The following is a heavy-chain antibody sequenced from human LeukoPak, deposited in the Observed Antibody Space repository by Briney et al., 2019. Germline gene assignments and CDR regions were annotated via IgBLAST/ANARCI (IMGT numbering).Heavy chain of an antibody. Sequence: SETLSLTCTVSGGSISSSSYYWGWIRQPPGKGLEWIGSMYYSGSTYYNPSLKSRVTISVHTSKNQFSLKLSSVTAADTAVYYCARVLSSSWYANDAFDIWGQGTMVTVSS. D-gene: IGHD6-13*01. CDR2: MYYSGST. CDR1: GGSISSSSYY. V-gene: IGHV4-39*07. J-gene: IGHJ3*02. CDR3: ARVLSSSWYANDAFDI.